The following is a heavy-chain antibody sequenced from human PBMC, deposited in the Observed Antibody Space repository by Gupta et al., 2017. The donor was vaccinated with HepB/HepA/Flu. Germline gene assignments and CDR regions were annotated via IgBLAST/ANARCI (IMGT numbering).Heavy chain of an antibody. D-gene: IGHD1-26*01. CDR2: INHSGST. CDR1: GGSFSGYY. J-gene: IGHJ4*02. V-gene: IGHV4-34*01. Sequence: QVQLQQWGAGLLKPSETLSLTCAVYGGSFSGYYWSWIRQPPRKGLEWIGEINHSGSTNYNPSLKSRVTISVDTSKNQFSLKLSSVTAADTAVYYCARRRVGARDRGVYYFDYWGQGTLVTVSS. CDR3: ARRRVGARDRGVYYFDY.